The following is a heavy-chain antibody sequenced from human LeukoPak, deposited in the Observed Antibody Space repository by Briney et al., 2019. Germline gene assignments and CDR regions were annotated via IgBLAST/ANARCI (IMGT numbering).Heavy chain of an antibody. J-gene: IGHJ6*02. D-gene: IGHD6-13*01. CDR1: GFTFTSSA. CDR2: IVVGSGNT. Sequence: SVKVSCKASGFTFTSSAVQWVRQARGQRLEWIGWIVVGSGNTNYAQKFQGRVTITADESTSTAYMELSSLRSEDTAVYYCARGAAAGKGPLAHYYYGMDVWGQGTTVTVSS. CDR3: ARGAAAGKGPLAHYYYGMDV. V-gene: IGHV1-58*01.